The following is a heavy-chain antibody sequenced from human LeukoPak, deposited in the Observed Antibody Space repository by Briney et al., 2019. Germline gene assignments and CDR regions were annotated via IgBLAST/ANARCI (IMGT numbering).Heavy chain of an antibody. J-gene: IGHJ6*03. CDR2: ISGSGSST. V-gene: IGHV3-23*01. Sequence: GSLRLSCAASGFTFSSYAMSWVRQAPGKGLEWVSDISGSGSSTYYADSVKGRITISRDTSKDTLYLQMNSLRAEDTAVYYCAKALTSYYNYMDVWGKGTTVTVSS. CDR3: AKALTSYYNYMDV. CDR1: GFTFSSYA.